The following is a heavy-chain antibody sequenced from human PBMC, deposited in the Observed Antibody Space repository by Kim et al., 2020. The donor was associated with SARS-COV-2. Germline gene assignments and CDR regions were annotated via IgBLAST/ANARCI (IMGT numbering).Heavy chain of an antibody. Sequence: SVKVSCKASGGTFSSYAISWVRQAPGQGLEWMGRIIPILGIANYAQKFQGRVTITADKSTSTAYMELSILRSEDTAVYYCARDLAKGMATISGYYFDYW. CDR3: ARDLAKGMATISGYYFDY. V-gene: IGHV1-69*04. CDR2: IIPILGIA. J-gene: IGHJ4*01. D-gene: IGHD5-12*01. CDR1: GGTFSSYA.